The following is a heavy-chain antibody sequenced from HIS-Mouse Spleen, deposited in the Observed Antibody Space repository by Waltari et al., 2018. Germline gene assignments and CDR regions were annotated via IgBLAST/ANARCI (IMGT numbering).Heavy chain of an antibody. V-gene: IGHV3-15*01. J-gene: IGHJ4*02. Sequence: EVQLVESGGGLVKPGGSLRLSCAASGFTFSNAWMSWFRQAPGKGWEWVGRIKSKTDGGKTDYAEPVKGRVTISRDDSKNTLYLQMNSLKTEDTAVYYCTTVDYWGQGTLVTVSS. CDR2: IKSKTDGGKT. CDR3: TTVDY. CDR1: GFTFSNAW.